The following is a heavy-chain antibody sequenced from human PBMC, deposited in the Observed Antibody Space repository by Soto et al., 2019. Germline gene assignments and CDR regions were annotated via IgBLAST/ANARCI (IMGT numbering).Heavy chain of an antibody. CDR2: ISDRVGST. Sequence: GGSLRLSCGASGFTFSSYAMSWVRQAPGKGREWVSAISDRVGSTYYADSMKGRLTISRDNSKNTPYLQMNSLIAEDTAIYYCAKDLTSTSRTPELWGQGTLVTVSS. CDR3: AKDLTSTSRTPEL. V-gene: IGHV3-23*01. J-gene: IGHJ4*02. CDR1: GFTFSSYA. D-gene: IGHD2-2*01.